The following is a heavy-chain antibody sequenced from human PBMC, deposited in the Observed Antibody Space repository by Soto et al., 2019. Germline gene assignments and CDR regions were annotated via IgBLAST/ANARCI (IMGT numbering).Heavy chain of an antibody. V-gene: IGHV3-33*01. CDR2: IWYDGSNK. CDR1: GFTFSNYG. D-gene: IGHD5-12*01. Sequence: GGSLRLSCAASGFTFSNYGMHWVRQAPGKGLEWVAVIWYDGSNKYYADSVKGRFTISRDNSKNTLYLQMNSLRVEDTAVYYCARVKSGYDPTFDYCGQGTLVTVSS. CDR3: ARVKSGYDPTFDY. J-gene: IGHJ4*02.